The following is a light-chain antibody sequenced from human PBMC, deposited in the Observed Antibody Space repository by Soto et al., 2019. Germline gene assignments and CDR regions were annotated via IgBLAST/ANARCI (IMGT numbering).Light chain of an antibody. CDR3: QTIRT. CDR1: QSISSW. J-gene: IGKJ1*01. Sequence: DIQMTQSPSTLSASVGDRVTITCRASQSISSWLAWYQQKPGKAPKLLIYKASSLESGVPSRFSGSGSGTEFTPTISSLQPDDFATYYCQTIRTFGQGTKVDIK. V-gene: IGKV1-5*03. CDR2: KAS.